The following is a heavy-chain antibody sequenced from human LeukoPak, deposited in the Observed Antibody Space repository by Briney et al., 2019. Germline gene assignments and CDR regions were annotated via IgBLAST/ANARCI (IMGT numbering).Heavy chain of an antibody. D-gene: IGHD6-13*01. CDR3: ARDRGSSTDY. CDR1: GDSIRSGDYF. Sequence: PSQTLSLTCTVSGDSIRSGDYFWSWIRQPPGKGLEWFGYIHHSGSTHYNPSLKSRVSMSVDRSNNHFSLRLSSVTAADTAVYFCARDRGSSTDYWGQGALVTVSS. J-gene: IGHJ4*02. CDR2: IHHSGST. V-gene: IGHV4-30-2*01.